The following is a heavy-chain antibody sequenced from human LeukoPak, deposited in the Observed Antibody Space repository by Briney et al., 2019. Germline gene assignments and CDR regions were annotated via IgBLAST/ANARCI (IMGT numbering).Heavy chain of an antibody. CDR2: ISGSGGST. J-gene: IGHJ4*02. CDR3: ARGLDNYGSGSSD. D-gene: IGHD3-10*01. CDR1: GFTFSRYD. Sequence: GGSLRLSCAASGFTFSRYDMSWVRQAPGKGLEWFSAISGSGGSTYYADSVKGRFTISRDNAKNSLYLQMNSLRAEDTAVYYCARGLDNYGSGSSDWGQGTLVTVSS. V-gene: IGHV3-23*01.